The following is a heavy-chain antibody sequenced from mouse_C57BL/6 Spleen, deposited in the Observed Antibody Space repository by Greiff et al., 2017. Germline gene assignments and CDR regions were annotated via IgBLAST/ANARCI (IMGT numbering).Heavy chain of an antibody. V-gene: IGHV1-61*01. CDR3: AREDENYFDY. Sequence: QVQLQQPGAELVRPGSSVKLSCKASGYTFTSYWMDWVKQRPGQGLEWIGNIYPSDSETHYNQKFKDKATLTVDKSSSTAYMQLSSLTSEDSAVYYCAREDENYFDYWGQGTTLTVSS. CDR2: IYPSDSET. J-gene: IGHJ2*01. CDR1: GYTFTSYW.